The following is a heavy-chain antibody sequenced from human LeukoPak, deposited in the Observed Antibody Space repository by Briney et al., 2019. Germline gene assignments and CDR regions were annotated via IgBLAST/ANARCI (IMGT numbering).Heavy chain of an antibody. J-gene: IGHJ4*02. CDR2: VYSSGQT. CDR3: ATRPRITGRPFDS. D-gene: IGHD6-6*01. CDR1: GVSLTNGDYY. Sequence: SETLSLTCAVSGVSLTNGDYYWTWIRQHPGKSLEWIGYVYSSGQTYYNPSLESRLSMSVDTSENQFSLRLSSVTTADTAVYYCATRPRITGRPFDSWGQGTLVTVSS. V-gene: IGHV4-31*11.